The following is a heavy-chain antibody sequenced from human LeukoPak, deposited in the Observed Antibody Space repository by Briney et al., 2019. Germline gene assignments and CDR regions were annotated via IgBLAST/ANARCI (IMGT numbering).Heavy chain of an antibody. CDR3: AREYSTYEWFDPLYYYGMDV. D-gene: IGHD4-4*01. J-gene: IGHJ6*02. CDR1: GFTFSSYA. Sequence: GRSLRLSCAASGFTFSSYAMHWVRQAPGKGLEWVAVISYDGSNKYYADSVKGRFTISRDNSKNTLYLQMNSLRAEDTAVYYCAREYSTYEWFDPLYYYGMDVWGQGTTVTVSS. V-gene: IGHV3-30-3*01. CDR2: ISYDGSNK.